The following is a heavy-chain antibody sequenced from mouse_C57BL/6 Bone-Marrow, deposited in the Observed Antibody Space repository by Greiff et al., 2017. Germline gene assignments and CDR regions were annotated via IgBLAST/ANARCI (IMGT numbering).Heavy chain of an antibody. Sequence: EVQLVESEGGLVQPGSSMKLSCTASGFTFSDYYMAWVRQVPEKGLEWVANFNYDGSSTYYLDSLKGRFIISRDNAKNKLYLQMSSLKSEDTATYYCARGQFDYGGQGTTLTVSS. V-gene: IGHV5-16*01. D-gene: IGHD3-2*01. J-gene: IGHJ2*01. CDR3: ARGQFDY. CDR1: GFTFSDYY. CDR2: FNYDGSST.